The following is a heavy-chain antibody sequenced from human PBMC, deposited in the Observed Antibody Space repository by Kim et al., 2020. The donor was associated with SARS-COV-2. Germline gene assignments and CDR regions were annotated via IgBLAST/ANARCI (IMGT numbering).Heavy chain of an antibody. V-gene: IGHV3-7*01. Sequence: GGSLRLSCAGSGFTFSSSWMKWVRQAPGKGLEYVATIKEDGTETYYVDSVRGRFTISRDNAKNSLYLQMNSLRADDTAVYYCARQTRASSSSRWGQGTLV. CDR3: ARQTRASSSSR. CDR1: GFTFSSSW. D-gene: IGHD6-6*01. J-gene: IGHJ4*02. CDR2: IKEDGTET.